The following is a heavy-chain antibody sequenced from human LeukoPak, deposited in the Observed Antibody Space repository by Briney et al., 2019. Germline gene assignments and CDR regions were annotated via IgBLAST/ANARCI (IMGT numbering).Heavy chain of an antibody. CDR2: ISPYNGKT. CDR1: GYTFTNYG. J-gene: IGHJ4*02. V-gene: IGHV1-18*01. Sequence: ASVKVSCKASGYTFTNYGISWVRQAPGQGLEWMGWISPYNGKTKYVQKFQGRVTMATDTSTSTAYMELKSLRSDDTAVYYRARGGSYSFFDFWGQGPLITVSS. CDR3: ARGGSYSFFDF. D-gene: IGHD1-26*01.